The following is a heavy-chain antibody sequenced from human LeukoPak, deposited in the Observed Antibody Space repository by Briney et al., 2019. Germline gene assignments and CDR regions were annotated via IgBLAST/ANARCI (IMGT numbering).Heavy chain of an antibody. J-gene: IGHJ5*01. CDR2: TYYRSNWVY. D-gene: IGHD3-10*01. CDR1: GDSVSSNTAA. CDR3: ARASYYGSGTYSRFDP. Sequence: KSAQTLSLTCAISGDSVSSNTAAWTWIRQSPSRGLEWQSRTYYRSNWVYDYAVSVRSRITINPDTSKNQFSLQLNSVTPEDTAIYYCARASYYGSGTYSRFDPWGQGTLVTVSS. V-gene: IGHV6-1*01.